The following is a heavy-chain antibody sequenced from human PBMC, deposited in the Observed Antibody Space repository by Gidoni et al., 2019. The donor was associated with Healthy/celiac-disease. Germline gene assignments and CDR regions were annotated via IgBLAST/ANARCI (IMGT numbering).Heavy chain of an antibody. J-gene: IGHJ2*01. Sequence: EVQLLESGGGLVQSGGSLRLSCAASGFTFSSSAMSWVRQGQGKGLEWVSAISGSGGSTYYADSVKGRFTISRDNSKLTCLVTDLYLQMNSLRAEDTAVYYCAAPSPIAARPNSRELYWYFDLWGRGTLVTVSS. CDR3: AAPSPIAARPNSRELYWYFDL. D-gene: IGHD6-6*01. CDR1: GFTFSSSA. V-gene: IGHV3-23*01. CDR2: ISGSGGST.